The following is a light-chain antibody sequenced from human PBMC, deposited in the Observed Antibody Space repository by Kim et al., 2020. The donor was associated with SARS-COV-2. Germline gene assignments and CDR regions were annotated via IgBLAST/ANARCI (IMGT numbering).Light chain of an antibody. Sequence: QSVLTQPPSVSGAPGQRVTFSCTGTTSNIGAGYDVHWYQQLPGSAPKLLIFTNKNRPSGVPDRFSGAKSGSSASLAIAGVQAEDEADYYCQSYDSSLNVYVFGTGTKVTVL. CDR1: TSNIGAGYD. V-gene: IGLV1-40*01. J-gene: IGLJ1*01. CDR2: TNK. CDR3: QSYDSSLNVYV.